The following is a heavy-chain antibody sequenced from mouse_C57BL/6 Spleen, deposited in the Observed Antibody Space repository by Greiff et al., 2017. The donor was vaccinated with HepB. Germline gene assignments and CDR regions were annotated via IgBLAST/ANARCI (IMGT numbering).Heavy chain of an antibody. CDR1: GYTFTDYY. D-gene: IGHD2-1*01. J-gene: IGHJ3*01. CDR3: ARDYGNYGGPWFAY. CDR2: IYPGSGNT. V-gene: IGHV1-76*01. Sequence: QVQLQQSGAELVRPGASVKLSCKASGYTFTDYYINWVKQRPGQGLEWIARIYPGSGNTYYNEKFKGKATLTAEKSSSTAYMQLSSLTSEDSAVYFCARDYGNYGGPWFAYWGQGTLVTVSA.